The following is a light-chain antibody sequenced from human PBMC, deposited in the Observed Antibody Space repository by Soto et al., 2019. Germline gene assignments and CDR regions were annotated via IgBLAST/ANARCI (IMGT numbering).Light chain of an antibody. CDR2: SNN. Sequence: QSVLTQPPSASGTPGQRVTISCSGSSSNIGSNTVNWYQQLPGTAPKLLIYSNNQRPSGVPDRFSGYKSGTSASLAISGLQSEDEADYYCAAWDDSQNGPRYVYGTGPKVTVL. CDR1: SSNIGSNT. J-gene: IGLJ1*01. V-gene: IGLV1-44*01. CDR3: AAWDDSQNGPRYV.